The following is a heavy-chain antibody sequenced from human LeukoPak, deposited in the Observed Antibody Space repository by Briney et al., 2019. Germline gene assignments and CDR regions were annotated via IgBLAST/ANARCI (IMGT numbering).Heavy chain of an antibody. J-gene: IGHJ4*02. CDR2: ISAYNVNT. CDR1: GYTFTSYG. Sequence: ASVKVSCKASGYTFTSYGISWVRQAPGQGLEWMGWISAYNVNTNYAQRLQGRVTMTTDTSTSTAYMELRSLRSDDTAVYYCARVLALYYDSRWDFDYWGQGTLVTVSS. D-gene: IGHD3-22*01. V-gene: IGHV1-18*01. CDR3: ARVLALYYDSRWDFDY.